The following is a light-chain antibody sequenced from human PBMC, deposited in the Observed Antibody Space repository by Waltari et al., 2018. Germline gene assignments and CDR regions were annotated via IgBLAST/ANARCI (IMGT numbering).Light chain of an antibody. CDR3: QQYNNWPFT. CDR2: GAS. CDR1: QSVSSN. V-gene: IGKV3-15*01. J-gene: IGKJ2*01. Sequence: EIVMTQSPATLSVSPGERATLSCRASQSVSSNFAWYQQKPGQAHRHLIYGASTRATGIPSMFSGSGSGTEFTLTISSLQSEDFAVYYCQQYNNWPFTFGHGTKLEIK.